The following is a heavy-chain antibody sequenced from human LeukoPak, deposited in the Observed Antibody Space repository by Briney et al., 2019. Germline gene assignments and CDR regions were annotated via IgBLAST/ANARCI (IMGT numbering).Heavy chain of an antibody. Sequence: PGGSLRLSCAASGFTFSSYGMHCVRQAPDKGLEWGAVISFDGSTKYYAYSVKGRFTISRDNSKNRLYLQMNSLRAENPAGNYCAKDPNYYYSSGNYYFDYRGQGTLVTVSS. V-gene: IGHV3-30*18. CDR1: GFTFSSYG. J-gene: IGHJ4*02. CDR3: AKDPNYYYSSGNYYFDY. CDR2: ISFDGSTK. D-gene: IGHD3-22*01.